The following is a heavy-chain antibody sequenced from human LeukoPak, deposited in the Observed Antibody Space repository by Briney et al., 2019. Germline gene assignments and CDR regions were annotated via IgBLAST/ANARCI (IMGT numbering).Heavy chain of an antibody. CDR3: ARDQGSPYAFDI. J-gene: IGHJ3*02. D-gene: IGHD1-26*01. CDR2: IHYNGIT. Sequence: SETLSLTCTVSGSMYNYYWSWIRQPPGKGLEWIGYIHYNGITNYSPSLKSRVTMSLDTSKNQVSLKLNSVSAADTAVYYCARDQGSPYAFDIWGQGTMVTVSS. CDR1: GSMYNYY. V-gene: IGHV4-59*12.